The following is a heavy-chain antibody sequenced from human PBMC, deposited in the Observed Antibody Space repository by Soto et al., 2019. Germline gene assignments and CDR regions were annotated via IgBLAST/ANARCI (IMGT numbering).Heavy chain of an antibody. CDR3: ARDDAFANENAFDL. J-gene: IGHJ3*01. CDR1: GFSFRTYG. Sequence: QVQLVEYGGGLVQPGTSLRLSCAVSGFSFRTYGFHWVRQPPGKGLQWVAVISPKGHSDSVEGRFTISRDNSKDTLYLQMNNLRAEDTAVYYCARDDAFANENAFDLWGQGTKVTVSS. V-gene: IGHV3-33*01. CDR2: ISPK. D-gene: IGHD1-1*01.